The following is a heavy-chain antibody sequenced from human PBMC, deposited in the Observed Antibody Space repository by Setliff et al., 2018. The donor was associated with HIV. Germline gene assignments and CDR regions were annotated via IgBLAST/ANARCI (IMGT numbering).Heavy chain of an antibody. D-gene: IGHD7-27*01. J-gene: IGHJ4*02. CDR2: ISSSSSYI. CDR3: ARGGLTGRPIDY. Sequence: LRLSCAASGFTFSSYSMNWVRKAPGKGLEWVSSISSSSSYIFYADSVKGRFTISRDNAKNSLYLQMNSLRAEDTAVYYCARGGLTGRPIDYWGQGTLVTVSS. V-gene: IGHV3-21*01. CDR1: GFTFSSYS.